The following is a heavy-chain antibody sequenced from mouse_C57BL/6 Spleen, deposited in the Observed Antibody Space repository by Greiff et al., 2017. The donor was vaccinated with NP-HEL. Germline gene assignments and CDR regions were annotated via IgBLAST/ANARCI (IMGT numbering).Heavy chain of an antibody. CDR2: IHPNSGST. J-gene: IGHJ2*01. CDR3: ARTGGLLDY. V-gene: IGHV1-64*01. D-gene: IGHD2-3*01. Sequence: VQLQQPGAELVKPGASVKLSCKASGYTFTSYWMHWVKQRPGQGLEWIGMIHPNSGSTNYNEKFKSKATLTVDKSSSTAYIQLSSLTSEDSAVYYCARTGGLLDYWGQGTTLTVSS. CDR1: GYTFTSYW.